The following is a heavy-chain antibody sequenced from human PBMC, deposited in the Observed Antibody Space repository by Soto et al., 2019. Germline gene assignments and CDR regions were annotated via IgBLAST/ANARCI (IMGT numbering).Heavy chain of an antibody. J-gene: IGHJ4*02. D-gene: IGHD2-8*01. CDR2: INWNSGNI. Sequence: EVQVAESGGGSVQPGRSLRLSCEASGFSFDEYAMHWVRQVPGKGLEWVSSINWNSGNIGYADSVRGRFTISRDNAKNSLYLQMNSLRPEDTAFYYCAKGTKYCSSGVCSGFDYWGQGTRVTVSS. V-gene: IGHV3-9*01. CDR1: GFSFDEYA. CDR3: AKGTKYCSSGVCSGFDY.